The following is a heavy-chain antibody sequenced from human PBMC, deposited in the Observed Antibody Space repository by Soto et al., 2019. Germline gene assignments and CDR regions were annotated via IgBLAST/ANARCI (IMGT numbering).Heavy chain of an antibody. CDR3: ARSQVGRPLDV. Sequence: ASVKVPFTASGYTFTSYARHWVRQAPGQRLEWMGWINPSGGSTTYPQKFQGRVTMTRDTSTSTVHMELITLRSEDTAVYYCARSQVGRPLDVWGPGTTVTVSS. CDR1: GYTFTSYA. CDR2: INPSGGST. J-gene: IGHJ6*02. V-gene: IGHV1-3*01. D-gene: IGHD1-26*01.